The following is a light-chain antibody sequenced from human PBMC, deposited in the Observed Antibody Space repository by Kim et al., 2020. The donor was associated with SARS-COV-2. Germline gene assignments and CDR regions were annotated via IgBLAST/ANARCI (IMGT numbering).Light chain of an antibody. CDR1: QSVLYSSNNKNY. Sequence: ATINCKSSQSVLYSSNNKNYLAWYQQKPGQPPKLLIYWASTRESGVPDRFSGSGSGTDFTLPISSLQAEDVAVYYCQQYYSTPLTFGQGTKVDIK. V-gene: IGKV4-1*01. CDR3: QQYYSTPLT. J-gene: IGKJ1*01. CDR2: WAS.